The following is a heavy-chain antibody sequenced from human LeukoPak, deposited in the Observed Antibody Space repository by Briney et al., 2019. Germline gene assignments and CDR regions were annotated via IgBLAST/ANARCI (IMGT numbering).Heavy chain of an antibody. CDR1: GFTFSSYA. J-gene: IGHJ5*02. CDR2: VSWNSGSI. Sequence: GGTLRLSCAASGFTFSSYAMSCVRQAPGKGLEWVSGVSWNSGSIGYVDSVKGRLTISRDNAKNSLYLQMNSLRAEDMALYYCAKGYCSSTSCYLLFDPWGQGTLVTVSS. V-gene: IGHV3-9*03. D-gene: IGHD2-2*01. CDR3: AKGYCSSTSCYLLFDP.